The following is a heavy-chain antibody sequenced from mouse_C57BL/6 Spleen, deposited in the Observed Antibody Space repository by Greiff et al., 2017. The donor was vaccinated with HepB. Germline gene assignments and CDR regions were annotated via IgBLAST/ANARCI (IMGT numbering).Heavy chain of an antibody. CDR1: GFTFSDYG. CDR3: ATPTGTSLYYYAMDY. J-gene: IGHJ4*01. D-gene: IGHD4-1*02. Sequence: DVQLVESGGGLVKPGGSLKLSCAASGFTFSDYGMHWVRQAPEKGLEWVAYISSGSSTIYYADTVKGRFTISRDNAKNTLFLQMTSLRSEDTAMYYCATPTGTSLYYYAMDYWGQGTSVTVSS. V-gene: IGHV5-17*01. CDR2: ISSGSSTI.